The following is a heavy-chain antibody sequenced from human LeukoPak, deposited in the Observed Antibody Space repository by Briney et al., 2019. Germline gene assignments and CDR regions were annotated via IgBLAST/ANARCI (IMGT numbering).Heavy chain of an antibody. J-gene: IGHJ6*03. CDR3: ARGHHRGGIAAAGPSRGYYYMDV. Sequence: PETLSLTCAVYGGSLSGYYWRWIRQPPRNGLEWIGEINHSVRTSYNPSIKSRITISVATSKNQFSLKLTSATAAATAVYYCARGHHRGGIAAAGPSRGYYYMDVWGKGTTVTVSS. CDR1: GGSLSGYY. D-gene: IGHD6-13*01. V-gene: IGHV4-34*01. CDR2: INHSVRT.